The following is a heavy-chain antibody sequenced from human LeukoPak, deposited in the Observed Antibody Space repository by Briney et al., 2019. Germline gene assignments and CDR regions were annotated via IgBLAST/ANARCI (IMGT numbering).Heavy chain of an antibody. D-gene: IGHD1-1*01. CDR3: AKVPDNLDAFDI. CDR1: GFTFDDYA. Sequence: PGRSLRLSCAASGFTFDDYAMHWVRQAPGKGLEWVSGISWNSGSIGYADSVKGRFTISRDNAQNSLYLQMNSLRAEDTALYYCAKVPDNLDAFDIWGQGTMVTVSS. V-gene: IGHV3-9*01. J-gene: IGHJ3*02. CDR2: ISWNSGSI.